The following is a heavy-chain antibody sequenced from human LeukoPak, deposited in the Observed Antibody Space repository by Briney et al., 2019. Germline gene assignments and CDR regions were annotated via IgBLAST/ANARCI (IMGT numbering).Heavy chain of an antibody. CDR3: AKRGGFNLYYYYRMDV. V-gene: IGHV3-43*02. CDR2: IYLDGTTN. D-gene: IGHD5-24*01. Sequence: HPGVSLRLSCAASGFTFDDYAMHWVRQPPGKGLEWVSLIYLDGTTNYYPDSVKGRFIISRNYSKNFLFLQMNSLRTEDTALYYCAKRGGFNLYYYYRMDVWGQETTVTV. CDR1: GFTFDDYA. J-gene: IGHJ6*02.